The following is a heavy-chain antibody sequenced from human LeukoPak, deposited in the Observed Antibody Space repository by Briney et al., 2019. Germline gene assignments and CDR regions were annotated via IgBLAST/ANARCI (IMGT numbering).Heavy chain of an antibody. CDR1: GFTFSTYA. V-gene: IGHV3-23*01. D-gene: IGHD4-17*01. CDR3: ARAKRVTTVTFDI. CDR2: ISDSGGST. Sequence: GGSLRLSCAASGFTFSTYAMSWVRQAPGKGLEWVSTISDSGGSTFYADSVMGRFTISRDNAKNTLYLQMNSLRAEDTAVYYCARAKRVTTVTFDIWGQGTMVTVSS. J-gene: IGHJ3*02.